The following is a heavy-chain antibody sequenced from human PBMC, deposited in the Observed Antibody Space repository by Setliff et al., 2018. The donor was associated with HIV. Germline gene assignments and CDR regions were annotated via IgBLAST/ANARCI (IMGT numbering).Heavy chain of an antibody. Sequence: ASVKVSCKASGCTLTDYYIHWVRQAPGQGLEWMGRINPNNGGTNYAQKFQGRVTMTRDTSISTAYMELSRLRSDDTAVYYCARDGYYDSSGYSAFDIWGQGTMVTVSS. J-gene: IGHJ3*02. V-gene: IGHV1-2*06. D-gene: IGHD3-22*01. CDR2: INPNNGGT. CDR1: GCTLTDYY. CDR3: ARDGYYDSSGYSAFDI.